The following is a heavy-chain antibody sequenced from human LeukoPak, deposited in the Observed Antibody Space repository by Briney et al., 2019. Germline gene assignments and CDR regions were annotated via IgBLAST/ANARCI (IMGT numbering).Heavy chain of an antibody. CDR3: ARDAYSGGWSPRESDY. V-gene: IGHV1-18*01. CDR1: GYTFTSYG. J-gene: IGHJ4*02. Sequence: ASVKVSCKVSGYTFTSYGISWVRQAPGQGLEWMGWISAYNGNTSYAQKFQGRVTMTTDTSTSTAYMELRSLRSDDTAVYYCARDAYSGGWSPRESDYGGQGPLVTVSS. CDR2: ISAYNGNT. D-gene: IGHD6-19*01.